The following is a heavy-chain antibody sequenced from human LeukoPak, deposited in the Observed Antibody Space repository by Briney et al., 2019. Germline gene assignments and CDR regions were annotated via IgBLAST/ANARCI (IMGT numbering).Heavy chain of an antibody. J-gene: IGHJ6*02. D-gene: IGHD3-22*01. CDR3: AKENYYDSSSPTMDV. CDR1: GFTFSSYA. Sequence: PGRSLRLSCAASGFTFSSYAMSWVRQAPGKGLEWVSAISGSGGYTYYADSVKGRFTISRDNSKNTLYLQMNSLRAEDTAVYYCAKENYYDSSSPTMDVWGQGTTVTVSS. V-gene: IGHV3-23*01. CDR2: ISGSGGYT.